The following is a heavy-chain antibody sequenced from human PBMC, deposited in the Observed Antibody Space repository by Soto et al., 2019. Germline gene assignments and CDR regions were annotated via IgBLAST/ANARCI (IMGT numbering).Heavy chain of an antibody. CDR1: GFTVSSNY. D-gene: IGHD1-26*01. J-gene: IGHJ3*02. V-gene: IGHV3-53*02. CDR2: IYSGGST. CDR3: ARDSIVGATKYAFDI. Sequence: EVQLVETGGGLIQPGGSLRLSCAASGFTVSSNYMIWVRQAPGKGLEWVSVIYSGGSTYYADSVKGRFTISRDNSKNTLYLQMNSLRAEDTAVYYCARDSIVGATKYAFDIWGQGTMVTVSS.